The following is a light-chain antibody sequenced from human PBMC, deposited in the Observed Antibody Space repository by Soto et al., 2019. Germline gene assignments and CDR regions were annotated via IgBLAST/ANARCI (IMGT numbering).Light chain of an antibody. CDR3: SSYTSSSTLV. CDR2: EVS. J-gene: IGLJ2*01. CDR1: SSDVGGHNY. Sequence: QSALTQPGSVSGSPGQSITISCTGTSSDVGGHNYVSWYQQHPCKVPKLMIYEVSNRPSGVSNRFSGSKSGNTASLTISGLQAEDEAYYYCSSYTSSSTLVFGGGTKLTVL. V-gene: IGLV2-14*01.